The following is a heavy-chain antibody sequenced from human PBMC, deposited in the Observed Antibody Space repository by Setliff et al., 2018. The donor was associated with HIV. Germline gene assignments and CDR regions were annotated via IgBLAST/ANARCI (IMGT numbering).Heavy chain of an antibody. D-gene: IGHD2-21*02. CDR1: GFTFTDYC. CDR2: MSSYRTSMT. V-gene: IGHV3-11*05. J-gene: IGHJ4*02. CDR3: AKDDLRGDWPYYFDY. Sequence: PGGSLRLSCAASGFTFTDYCMIWIRQAPGKGLEWVSFMSSYRTSMTHYADSVKGRFTISRDNSKNTLYLQMNSLRAEDTAVYYCAKDDLRGDWPYYFDYWGQGTLVTVSS.